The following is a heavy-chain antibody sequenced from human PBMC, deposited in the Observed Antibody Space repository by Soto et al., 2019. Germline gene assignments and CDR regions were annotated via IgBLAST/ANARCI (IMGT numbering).Heavy chain of an antibody. CDR3: ASHCTTRCNNHFEP. D-gene: IGHD2-2*01. CDR2: IHHEGNT. Sequence: SETLSLTCGVSGGSFSGYWSWIRQPPGKGLEWIGQIHHEGNTNYNPSLTSRVTMSVDKSKSQLSLKLNSVTAADTAVYYCASHCTTRCNNHFEPWGQGTLVTVSS. J-gene: IGHJ5*02. V-gene: IGHV4-34*01. CDR1: GGSFSGY.